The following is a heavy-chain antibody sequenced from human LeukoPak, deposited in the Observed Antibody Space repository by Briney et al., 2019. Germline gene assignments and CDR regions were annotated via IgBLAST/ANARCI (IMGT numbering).Heavy chain of an antibody. D-gene: IGHD3-10*02. CDR2: ISSSGSTI. CDR3: AELGITMIGGV. CDR1: GFTFSSYE. V-gene: IGHV3-48*03. J-gene: IGHJ6*04. Sequence: PGGSLRLSCAASGFTFSSYEMNWVRQAPGKGLEWVSYISSSGSTIYYADSVKGRFTISRDNAKNSLYLQMNSLGAEDTAVYYCAELGITMIGGVWGKGTRSPSPQ.